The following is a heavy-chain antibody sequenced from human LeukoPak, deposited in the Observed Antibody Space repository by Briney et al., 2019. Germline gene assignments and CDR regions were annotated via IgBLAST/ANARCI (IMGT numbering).Heavy chain of an antibody. CDR3: ARDRGSIVVVPAAMPSGPLRP. CDR2: INAGNSNT. Sequence: ASVTVSCTASGYTFTCYALHWVRQAPGQRLEWMGWINAGNSNTKYSQKFQGRVTITRDTSASTAYMELSSLRSEDTAVYYCARDRGSIVVVPAAMPSGPLRPWGQGTLVTVSS. J-gene: IGHJ5*02. CDR1: GYTFTCYA. D-gene: IGHD2-2*01. V-gene: IGHV1-3*01.